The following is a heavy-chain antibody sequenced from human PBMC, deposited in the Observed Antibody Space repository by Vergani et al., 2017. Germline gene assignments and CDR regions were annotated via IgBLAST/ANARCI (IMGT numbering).Heavy chain of an antibody. CDR3: ARHGLGPSSDCSSTSCRVDYYYYYMDV. J-gene: IGHJ6*03. D-gene: IGHD2-2*01. Sequence: QVQLVQSGAEVKKPGSSVKVSCKASGGTFSSYAISWVRQAPGQGLEWMGGIIPIFGTANYAQKFQGRVTITADESTSTAYMELSSLRSEDTAMYYCARHGLGPSSDCSSTSCRVDYYYYYMDVWGKGTTVTVSS. CDR1: GGTFSSYA. CDR2: IIPIFGTA. V-gene: IGHV1-69*01.